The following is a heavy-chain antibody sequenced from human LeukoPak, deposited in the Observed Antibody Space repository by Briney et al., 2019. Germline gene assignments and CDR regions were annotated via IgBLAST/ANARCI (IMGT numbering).Heavy chain of an antibody. CDR2: ISYDGSNK. CDR1: GFTFSNYA. J-gene: IGHJ4*02. Sequence: GGSLRLSCAASGFTFSNYAMHWVRQAPGKGLEWVAVISYDGSNKYYADSVKGRFTISRDNSKNTLYLQMNSLRAEDTAVYYCAKSSCGSGYCCFDYWGQGTLVTVSS. CDR3: AKSSCGSGYCCFDY. V-gene: IGHV3-30*18. D-gene: IGHD6-19*01.